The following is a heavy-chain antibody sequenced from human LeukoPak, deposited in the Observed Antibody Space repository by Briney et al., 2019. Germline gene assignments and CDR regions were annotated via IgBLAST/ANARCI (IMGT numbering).Heavy chain of an antibody. CDR3: AKGSAVTGTLDY. V-gene: IGHV3-30*18. J-gene: IGHJ4*02. CDR2: ISYDGSKK. CDR1: GFTFSSYG. D-gene: IGHD6-19*01. Sequence: GGPLRLSCAASGFTFSSYGMHWVRQAPGKGLEWVAVISYDGSKKYYADSVKGRFTISRDNSKNTLYLQMNSLRTEDTAVYYCAKGSAVTGTLDYWGQGTLVTVSS.